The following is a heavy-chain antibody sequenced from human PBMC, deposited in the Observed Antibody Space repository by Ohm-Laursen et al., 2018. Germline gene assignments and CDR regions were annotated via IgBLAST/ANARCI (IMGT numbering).Heavy chain of an antibody. D-gene: IGHD3/OR15-3a*01. CDR3: ARVAGLDGMDV. CDR1: GFTFSSYG. V-gene: IGHV3-33*01. J-gene: IGHJ6*02. Sequence: SLRLSCAASGFTFSSYGMHWARQAPGKGLEWVAVIWYDGSNKYYADSVKGRFTISRDNSKNTLYLQMNSLRAEDTAVYYCARVAGLDGMDVWGQGTTVTVSS. CDR2: IWYDGSNK.